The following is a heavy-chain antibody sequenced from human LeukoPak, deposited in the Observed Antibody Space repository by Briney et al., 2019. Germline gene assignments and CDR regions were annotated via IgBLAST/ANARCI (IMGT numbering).Heavy chain of an antibody. Sequence: GGSLRLSCAASGFTFSSYGMHWVRQAPGKGLEWVAFIGYDGNNKYYPDSVKGRFTISRDISKNTLYLQMNSLRAEDTAVYYCAKDRVLWWWPNFDYWGQGTLATVSS. CDR1: GFTFSSYG. J-gene: IGHJ4*02. D-gene: IGHD2-21*01. CDR2: IGYDGNNK. V-gene: IGHV3-30*02. CDR3: AKDRVLWWWPNFDY.